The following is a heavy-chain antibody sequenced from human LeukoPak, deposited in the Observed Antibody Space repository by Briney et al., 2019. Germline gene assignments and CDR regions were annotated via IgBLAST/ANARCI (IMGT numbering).Heavy chain of an antibody. CDR2: ISSSGSTI. CDR3: ARDRGQQLVLGAFDI. J-gene: IGHJ3*02. Sequence: GGSLRLSCAASGFAFSSYGMTWVRQAPGKGLEWVSYISSSGSTIYYADSVKGRFTISRDNAKNSLYLQMNSLRAEDTAVYYCARDRGQQLVLGAFDIWGQGTMVTVSS. V-gene: IGHV3-48*04. CDR1: GFAFSSYG. D-gene: IGHD6-13*01.